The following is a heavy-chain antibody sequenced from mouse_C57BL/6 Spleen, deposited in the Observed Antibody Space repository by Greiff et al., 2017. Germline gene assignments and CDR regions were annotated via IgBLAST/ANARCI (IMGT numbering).Heavy chain of an antibody. CDR3: ARRAYYYGSSYYFDY. CDR2: INPNNGGT. CDR1: GYTFTDYY. Sequence: VQLQQSGPELVKPGASVKISCKASGYTFTDYYMNWVKQSHGKSLEWIGDINPNNGGTSYNQKFKGKATLTVDKSSSTAYMELRSLTSEDSAVYYCARRAYYYGSSYYFDYWGQGTTLTVSS. V-gene: IGHV1-26*01. D-gene: IGHD1-1*01. J-gene: IGHJ2*01.